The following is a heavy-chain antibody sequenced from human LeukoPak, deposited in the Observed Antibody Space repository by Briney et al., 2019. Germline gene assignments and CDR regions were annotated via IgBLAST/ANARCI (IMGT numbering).Heavy chain of an antibody. D-gene: IGHD1-26*01. CDR3: TRRSHVAGAPKVSWFDP. Sequence: SETLSLTCTVSAYSISDGFVWGFIRQPPGKGLEWIASIYHSGTTYYNPSLRSRITMSVDTSNNQFSLKLSSVTAADTAMYFGTRRSHVAGAPKVSWFDPWGQGTLVTVSS. J-gene: IGHJ5*02. CDR1: AYSISDGFV. CDR2: IYHSGTT. V-gene: IGHV4-38-2*02.